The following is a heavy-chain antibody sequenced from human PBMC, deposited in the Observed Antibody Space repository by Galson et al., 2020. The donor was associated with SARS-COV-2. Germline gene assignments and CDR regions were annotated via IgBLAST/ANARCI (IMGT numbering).Heavy chain of an antibody. D-gene: IGHD3-16*01. CDR3: ANPGGWN. CDR1: GFTFSSYG. Sequence: GESLKISCAASGFTFSSYGMHWVRQAPGKGLEWVAVISYDGSNKYYADSVKGRFTISRDNSKNTLYLQMNSLRAEDTAVYYCANPGGWNWGQGTLVTVSS. CDR2: ISYDGSNK. V-gene: IGHV3-30*18. J-gene: IGHJ4*02.